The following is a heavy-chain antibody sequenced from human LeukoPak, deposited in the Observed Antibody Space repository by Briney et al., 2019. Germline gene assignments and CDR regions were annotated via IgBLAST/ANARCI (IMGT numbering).Heavy chain of an antibody. CDR2: IRSKTDGGTT. CDR1: GFTFSNAY. CDR3: TTLFHDYGDYTFDY. Sequence: PGGSLRLSCEASGFTFSNAYMSWVRQAPGKGLVWVGRIRSKTDGGTTDYAAPVKGRFTISRDDSKNTLYLQMNSLKTEDTAVYYCTTLFHDYGDYTFDYWGQGTLVTVSS. D-gene: IGHD4-17*01. J-gene: IGHJ4*02. V-gene: IGHV3-15*01.